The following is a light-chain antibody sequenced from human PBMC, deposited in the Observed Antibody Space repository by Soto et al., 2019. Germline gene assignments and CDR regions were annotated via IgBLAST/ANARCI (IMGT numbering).Light chain of an antibody. J-gene: IGKJ5*01. CDR2: DAS. Sequence: EIVLTQSPATLSLSPGERATLSCRASQSVSTYLAWYQQRPGQAPRLLIYDASYRATDIPPRFSGSGSGTDFTLTISRQGPEDFAVYYCQQRRSWPPTITFGQGTRRDIK. V-gene: IGKV3-11*01. CDR1: QSVSTY. CDR3: QQRRSWPPTIT.